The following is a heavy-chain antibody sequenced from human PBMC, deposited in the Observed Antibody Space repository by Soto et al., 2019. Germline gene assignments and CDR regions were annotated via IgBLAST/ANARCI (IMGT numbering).Heavy chain of an antibody. CDR1: GGTFSSYT. CDR2: IIPILGMA. D-gene: IGHD3-10*01. CDR3: ASDGGTMVRGYGY. J-gene: IGHJ4*02. V-gene: IGHV1-69*02. Sequence: QVQLVQSGAEVKKPGSSVKVSCKASGGTFSSYTISWVRQAPGQGLEWMGRIIPILGMANYAQKFQGRVTITADKSTSTAYMELSSLRSEDTAVYYCASDGGTMVRGYGYWGQGTLVTVSS.